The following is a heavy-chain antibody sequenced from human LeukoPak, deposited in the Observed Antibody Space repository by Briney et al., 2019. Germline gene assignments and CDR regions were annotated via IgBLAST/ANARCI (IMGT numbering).Heavy chain of an antibody. CDR1: GFSFSSYR. CDR2: ISSSTSII. J-gene: IGHJ4*02. Sequence: GGSLRLSCAASGFSFSSYRMNWVRQAPGKGLEWVSHISSSTSIIYYADSVKGRFTISRDNAKNSLYLQMNSLRAEDTAVYYCARDRRYGYYFDYWGQGTLVTVSS. V-gene: IGHV3-48*04. D-gene: IGHD5-18*01. CDR3: ARDRRYGYYFDY.